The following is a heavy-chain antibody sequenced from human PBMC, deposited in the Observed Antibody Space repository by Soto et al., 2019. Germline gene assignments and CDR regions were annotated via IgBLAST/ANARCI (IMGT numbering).Heavy chain of an antibody. Sequence: QVQLVQSGAEVKKPGASVKVSCKASGYTFTSYDINWVRQATGQGLEWMGWMNPNSGNTGYAQKFRGSVTMNRNTSISTAYMELSSLRFEDTAVYYCASERAVGFDPWGQGTLVTVSS. CDR1: GYTFTSYD. CDR3: ASERAVGFDP. D-gene: IGHD2-15*01. CDR2: MNPNSGNT. J-gene: IGHJ5*02. V-gene: IGHV1-8*01.